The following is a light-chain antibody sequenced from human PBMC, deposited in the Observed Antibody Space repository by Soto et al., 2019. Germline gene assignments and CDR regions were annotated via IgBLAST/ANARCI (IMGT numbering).Light chain of an antibody. CDR2: RTS. CDR1: QSISNY. V-gene: IGKV1-39*01. Sequence: DIQMTQSPSSLSASVGDRVTITCRASQSISNYLIWYQQKPGKAPKFLISRTSILQSGVPSRFSGSGSGTDFTLTISSLQPDDFATYYCQQNYNYPRTFGQGTRLEIK. J-gene: IGKJ5*01. CDR3: QQNYNYPRT.